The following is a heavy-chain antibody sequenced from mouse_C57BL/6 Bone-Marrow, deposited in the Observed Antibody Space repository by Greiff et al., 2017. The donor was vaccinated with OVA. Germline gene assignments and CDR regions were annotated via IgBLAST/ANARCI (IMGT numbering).Heavy chain of an antibody. CDR3: ARHYYGSSLYAMDY. Sequence: EVKLVESGGGLVQPGGSLRLSCAASGFTFTDSYMSWVRQPPGKALEWLGFIRNKANGYTTEYSASVKGRFTISRDNSQSILYLQINALRAEDSATYYCARHYYGSSLYAMDYWGQGTSVTVSA. CDR1: GFTFTDSY. CDR2: IRNKANGYTT. J-gene: IGHJ4*01. V-gene: IGHV7-3*01. D-gene: IGHD1-1*01.